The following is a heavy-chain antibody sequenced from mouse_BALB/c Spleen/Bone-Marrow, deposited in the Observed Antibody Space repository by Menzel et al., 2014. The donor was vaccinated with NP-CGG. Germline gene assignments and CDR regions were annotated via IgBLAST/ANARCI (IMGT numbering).Heavy chain of an antibody. V-gene: IGHV14-4*02. Sequence: DVQLQESGAELVRSGASVKLSCTASGFNIKDYYMHWVKQRPEQGLEWIGWVDPENGDTEYAPKFQGKATMTADTSSNTAYLQLSSLTSEDTAVYYCNRYDWYFDVRGAGTTVTVSS. D-gene: IGHD2-14*01. CDR2: VDPENGDT. J-gene: IGHJ1*01. CDR3: NRYDWYFDV. CDR1: GFNIKDYY.